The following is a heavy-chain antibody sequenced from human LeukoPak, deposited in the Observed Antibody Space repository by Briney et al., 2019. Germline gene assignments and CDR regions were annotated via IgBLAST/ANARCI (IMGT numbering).Heavy chain of an antibody. CDR3: ARLSQQTFDI. CDR1: GYTFTTYY. CDR2: IYPSGGST. V-gene: IGHV1-46*01. Sequence: ASVKDSCKASGYTFTTYYMHWVRQAPGQGLEWMGIIYPSGGSTSYAQKFQGRVTMTRDTSTSTVYMELSRLRSDDTAVYYCARLSQQTFDIWGQGTLVTVSS. J-gene: IGHJ3*02.